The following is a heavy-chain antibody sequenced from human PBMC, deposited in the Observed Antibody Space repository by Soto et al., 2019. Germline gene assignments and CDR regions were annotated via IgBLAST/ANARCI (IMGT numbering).Heavy chain of an antibody. J-gene: IGHJ4*02. Sequence: QVQLQESGPGLVKPSGTLSLTCAVSGDSISSNNWWSWVRQPPGKGLEWIGEIYHSGSTNYNPSLMSRVTISVDKSKNQFSLKLSSVTAADTAVYYCARWAIVAGTMRFDYWGQGTLVSVSS. CDR3: ARWAIVAGTMRFDY. CDR2: IYHSGST. V-gene: IGHV4-4*02. D-gene: IGHD1-26*01. CDR1: GDSISSNNW.